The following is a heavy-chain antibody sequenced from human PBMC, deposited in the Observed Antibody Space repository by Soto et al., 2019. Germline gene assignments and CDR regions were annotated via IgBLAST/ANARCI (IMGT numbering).Heavy chain of an antibody. CDR2: FDPEDGET. V-gene: IGHV1-24*01. CDR3: ATLDIVASNYYYGMDV. D-gene: IGHD5-12*01. Sequence: ASVKVSCKVSGYTLTELSMHWVRQAPGKGLEWMGGFDPEDGETIYAQKFQGRVTMTEDTSTDTAYMELSSLRSEDTAVYYCATLDIVASNYYYGMDVWGQGTTVTVPS. J-gene: IGHJ6*02. CDR1: GYTLTELS.